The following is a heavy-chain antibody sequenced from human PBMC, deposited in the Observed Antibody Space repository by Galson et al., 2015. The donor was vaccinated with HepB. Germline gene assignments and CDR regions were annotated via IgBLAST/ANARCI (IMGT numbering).Heavy chain of an antibody. V-gene: IGHV3-33*08. CDR1: GFTFSSYA. Sequence: SLRLSCAASGFTFSSYALHWVRQAPGKGLEWVAVIWYDGSNKYYADSVKGRFTISRDNSKNTLYLQMNSLRAEDTAVYYCARGDGDKHYYYYGMDVWGQGTTVTVSS. D-gene: IGHD4-17*01. J-gene: IGHJ6*02. CDR3: ARGDGDKHYYYYGMDV. CDR2: IWYDGSNK.